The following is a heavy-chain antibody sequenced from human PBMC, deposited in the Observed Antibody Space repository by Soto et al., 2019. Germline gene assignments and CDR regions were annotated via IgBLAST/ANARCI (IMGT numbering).Heavy chain of an antibody. D-gene: IGHD6-6*01. CDR2: IIPIFGTA. CDR1: GDTFSRYA. CDR3: ARDLGLYGSSSVSGSKYGMDV. V-gene: IGHV1-69*06. J-gene: IGHJ6*02. Sequence: GASVKVSCKXSGDTFSRYAISWVRQAPGQGLEWMGGIIPIFGTANYAQKFQGRVTITANKSTSTAYMELSSLRSEDTAVYYCARDLGLYGSSSVSGSKYGMDVWGQGTTVTVSS.